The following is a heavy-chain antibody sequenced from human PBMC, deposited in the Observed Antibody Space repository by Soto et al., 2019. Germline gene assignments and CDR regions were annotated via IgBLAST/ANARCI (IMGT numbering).Heavy chain of an antibody. CDR3: ARGEVRGPFDI. J-gene: IGHJ3*02. Sequence: QQQLQESGPGLVKPSQTLSLTCTVSGGSMNSHDYYWSWIRQPPGKGLEWIGYIHNSGSTYYNPSLKSRLTISSDMSKNQFSLRLNSETAADTALYFCARGEVRGPFDIWGQGTKVTVSS. CDR2: IHNSGST. V-gene: IGHV4-30-4*01. CDR1: GGSMNSHDYY. D-gene: IGHD3-10*01.